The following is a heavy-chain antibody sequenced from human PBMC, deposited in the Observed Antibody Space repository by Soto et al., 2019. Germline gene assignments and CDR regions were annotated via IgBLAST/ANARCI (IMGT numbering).Heavy chain of an antibody. CDR3: ASWVREDSYGRGYYFDY. D-gene: IGHD5-18*01. Sequence: SVKLSCKASGGTFSSYAISWVRQAPRQGLEWMGGIIPIFGTANYAQKLQGRVTITADESTSTAYMELSSLRSENTAVYYCASWVREDSYGRGYYFDYWGQGTLVTVSS. J-gene: IGHJ4*02. CDR2: IIPIFGTA. CDR1: GGTFSSYA. V-gene: IGHV1-69*01.